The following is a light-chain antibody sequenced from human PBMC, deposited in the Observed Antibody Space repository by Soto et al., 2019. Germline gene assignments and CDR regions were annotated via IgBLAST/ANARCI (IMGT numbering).Light chain of an antibody. CDR1: QNILSSSDNLNY. Sequence: DIVMTQSPDSLAVYLSARATINCKSSQNILSSSDNLNYLAWYQQKPGQPPRMPLYWASTRESGVPDRFSGSGSGTDFTLTITSLQAEDVAVYSCQQFYGARLTFGGATMVESK. J-gene: IGKJ4*01. V-gene: IGKV4-1*01. CDR2: WAS. CDR3: QQFYGARLT.